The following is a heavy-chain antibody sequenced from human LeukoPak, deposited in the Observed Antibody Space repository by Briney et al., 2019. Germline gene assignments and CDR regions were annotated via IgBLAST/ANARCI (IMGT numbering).Heavy chain of an antibody. D-gene: IGHD6-13*01. J-gene: IGHJ4*02. CDR3: ARDPGRFFPSSTIDY. CDR2: INAGNGNT. Sequence: GASVKVSCKASGYTFTSYAMHWVRQAPGQRLEWMGWINAGNGNTKYSQKFQGRVTITRDTSASTAYMELSSLRSEDTAVYYCARDPGRFFPSSTIDYWGQGTLVTVSS. CDR1: GYTFTSYA. V-gene: IGHV1-3*01.